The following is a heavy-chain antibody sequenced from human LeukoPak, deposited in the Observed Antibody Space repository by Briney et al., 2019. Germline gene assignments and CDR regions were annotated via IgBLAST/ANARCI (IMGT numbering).Heavy chain of an antibody. CDR1: GGSFSGYY. CDR3: ASFYYDFWSGYYRRYYYYGMDI. Sequence: SETLSLTCAVYGGSFSGYYWSWIRQPPGKGREWSGEINHSGSTNYNPSLKSRVTISVDTSKNQFSLKLSSVTAADTAVYYCASFYYDFWSGYYRRYYYYGMDIWGQGTTVTVSS. J-gene: IGHJ6*02. V-gene: IGHV4-34*01. D-gene: IGHD3-3*01. CDR2: INHSGST.